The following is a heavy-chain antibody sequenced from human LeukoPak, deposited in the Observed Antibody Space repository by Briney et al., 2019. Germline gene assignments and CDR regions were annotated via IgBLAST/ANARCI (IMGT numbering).Heavy chain of an antibody. J-gene: IGHJ5*02. Sequence: SETLSLTCTVSGGSVSSSSYYWGWIRQPPGKGLEWIGSIYYSGSTYYNPSLKSRVTISVDTSKNQFSLKLSSVTAADTAVYYCAREYSSSSDWFDPWGQGTLVTVSS. V-gene: IGHV4-39*07. CDR1: GGSVSSSSYY. CDR2: IYYSGST. D-gene: IGHD6-6*01. CDR3: AREYSSSSDWFDP.